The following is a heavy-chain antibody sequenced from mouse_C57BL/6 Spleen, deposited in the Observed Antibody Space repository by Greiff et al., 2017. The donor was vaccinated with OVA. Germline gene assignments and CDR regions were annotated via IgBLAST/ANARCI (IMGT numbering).Heavy chain of an antibody. D-gene: IGHD1-1*01. CDR1: GFTFSSYT. V-gene: IGHV5-9*01. J-gene: IGHJ3*01. CDR2: ISGGGGNT. CDR3: ARLTTVAPAY. Sequence: EVLLVESGGGLVKPGGSLKLSCAASGFTFSSYTMSWVRQTPEQRLEWVATISGGGGNTYYPDSVKGRFTISRDTAKNTLYLQMSSLRSEDTALYYCARLTTVAPAYWGQGTLVTVSA.